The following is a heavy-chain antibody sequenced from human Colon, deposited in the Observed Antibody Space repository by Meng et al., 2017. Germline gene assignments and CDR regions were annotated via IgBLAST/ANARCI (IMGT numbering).Heavy chain of an antibody. CDR2: VSNSGST. CDR1: GDSINSDY. Sequence: QWQLQGSGPGLVKPSETLSLTCTVSGDSINSDYWSWIRQPAGEGLEWIGRVSNSGSTIYNPSLKSRVTVSLDTAKNQFSLNLRSVTAADTAVYYCARLVNRLLFDYWGQGTLVTVSS. V-gene: IGHV4-4*07. J-gene: IGHJ4*02. CDR3: ARLVNRLLFDY. D-gene: IGHD3-16*02.